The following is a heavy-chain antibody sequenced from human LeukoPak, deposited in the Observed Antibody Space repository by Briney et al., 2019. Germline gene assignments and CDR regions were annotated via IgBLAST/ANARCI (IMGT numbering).Heavy chain of an antibody. CDR1: GGSISSYY. CDR2: IYTSGST. Sequence: SETLSLTCTVSGGSISSYYWSWIRQPPGKGLEWIGYIYTSGSTNYNPSLKSRVTISVDTSKNQFSLKLSSVTAADTAVYYCARREYSSSALGYWGQGTLVTVSP. CDR3: ARREYSSSALGY. J-gene: IGHJ4*02. V-gene: IGHV4-4*09. D-gene: IGHD6-6*01.